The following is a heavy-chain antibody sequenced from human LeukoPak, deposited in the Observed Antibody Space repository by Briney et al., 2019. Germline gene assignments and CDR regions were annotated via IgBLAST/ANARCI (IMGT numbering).Heavy chain of an antibody. Sequence: GGSLRLSCAASGFTVSSNYMSWVRQAPGKGLEWVSVIYSGGSTYYADSVKGRFTISRDNSKNTLYLQMNSLRAEDTAVYYCVRDTVARAFDYWGQGTLVTVSS. CDR3: VRDTVARAFDY. D-gene: IGHD3-10*01. CDR1: GFTVSSNY. V-gene: IGHV3-53*01. J-gene: IGHJ4*02. CDR2: IYSGGST.